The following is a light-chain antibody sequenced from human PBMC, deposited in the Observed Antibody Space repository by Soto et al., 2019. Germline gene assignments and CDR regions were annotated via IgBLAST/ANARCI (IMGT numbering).Light chain of an antibody. V-gene: IGKV1-5*03. CDR3: QQYESYSNT. Sequence: DIQMTQSPSTLSASVGDRVTITCRASQGISTWLAWYQQKPGKAPKLLIYKASSLESGVPSRFSGSGSGTEFTLTISSLQHDDFATYCCQQYESYSNTFGQGTKLEIK. CDR2: KAS. J-gene: IGKJ2*01. CDR1: QGISTW.